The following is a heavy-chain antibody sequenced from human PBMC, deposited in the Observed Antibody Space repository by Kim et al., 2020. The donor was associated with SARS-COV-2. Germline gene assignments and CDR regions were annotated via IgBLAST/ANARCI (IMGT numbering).Heavy chain of an antibody. Sequence: GGSLRLSCAASGFTFSSYAMSWVRQAPGKGLEWVSAISGSGGSTYYADSVKGRFTISRDNSKNTLYLQMNSLRAEDTAVYYCAKDYRYYGSGSYLPDSYFDYWGQGTLVTVSS. V-gene: IGHV3-23*01. CDR2: ISGSGGST. CDR3: AKDYRYYGSGSYLPDSYFDY. J-gene: IGHJ4*02. CDR1: GFTFSSYA. D-gene: IGHD3-10*01.